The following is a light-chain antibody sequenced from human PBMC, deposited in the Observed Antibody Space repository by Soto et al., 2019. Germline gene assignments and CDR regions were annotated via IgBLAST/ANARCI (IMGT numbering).Light chain of an antibody. CDR3: QQYNSYQWT. V-gene: IGKV1-5*03. Sequence: DIQMTQSPSTLSVSVGDRVTITCRASQSISSWLAWYQQKPGKAPKLLIYKASSLESGVPSRFSGSGSGTEFTLAISSLQPDDFATYYCQQYNSYQWTFGQGTKVDIK. CDR2: KAS. CDR1: QSISSW. J-gene: IGKJ1*01.